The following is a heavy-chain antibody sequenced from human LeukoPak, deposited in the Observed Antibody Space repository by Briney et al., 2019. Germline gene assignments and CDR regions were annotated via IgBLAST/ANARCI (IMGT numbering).Heavy chain of an antibody. CDR2: ISSSSTYI. J-gene: IGHJ1*01. Sequence: GGSLRLSCATSGFSFSSHAMNWVRQAPGKGLEWVSSISSSSTYIYYAGSVKGRFTISRDNAKNSLYLQMNSLRAEDTAVYYCARDPPSFQYWGQGTLVTVSS. V-gene: IGHV3-21*01. CDR1: GFSFSSHA. CDR3: ARDPPSFQY.